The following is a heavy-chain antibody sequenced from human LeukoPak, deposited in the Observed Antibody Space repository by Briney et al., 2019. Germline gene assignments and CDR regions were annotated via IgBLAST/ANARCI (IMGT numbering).Heavy chain of an antibody. CDR3: ARGAEDSSGYYSDY. CDR2: IYYSGST. Sequence: SETLSLTCTVSGGSISSSSYSWSWIRQPPGKGLEWIGYIYYSGSTYYNPSLKSRVTISVDTSKNQFSLKLSSVTAADTAVYYCARGAEDSSGYYSDYWGQGTLVTVSS. J-gene: IGHJ4*02. D-gene: IGHD3-22*01. V-gene: IGHV4-30-4*07. CDR1: GGSISSSSYS.